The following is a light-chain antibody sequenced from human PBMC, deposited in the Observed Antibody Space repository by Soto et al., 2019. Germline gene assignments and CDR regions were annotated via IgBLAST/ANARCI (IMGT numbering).Light chain of an antibody. J-gene: IGLJ1*01. CDR2: LND. Sequence: QSVLTQPPSLSATPGQRVNISCSGSFSNIGDNAVNWYQQPPGAAPKLLIYLNDQRPSGVPDRFSGSKSGTSAFLAISGLQSEDEADYYCAAWDDSLNALFGNGTRSPS. V-gene: IGLV1-44*01. CDR1: FSNIGDNA. CDR3: AAWDDSLNAL.